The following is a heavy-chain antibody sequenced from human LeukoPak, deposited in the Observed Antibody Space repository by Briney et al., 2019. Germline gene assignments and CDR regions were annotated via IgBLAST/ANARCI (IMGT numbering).Heavy chain of an antibody. Sequence: PGGSLRLSCAASGFTLSSYSMNWVRQAPGKGLEWVSSISSSSSYIYYADSVKGRFTISRDNSKNTLYLQMNSLRAEDTAVYYCAKQLGDYYDSRGSIAADDYWGQGTLVTVSS. CDR2: ISSSSSYI. V-gene: IGHV3-21*04. D-gene: IGHD3-22*01. CDR1: GFTLSSYS. CDR3: AKQLGDYYDSRGSIAADDY. J-gene: IGHJ4*02.